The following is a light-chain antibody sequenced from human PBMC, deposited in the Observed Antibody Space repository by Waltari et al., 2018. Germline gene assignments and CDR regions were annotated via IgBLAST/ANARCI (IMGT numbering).Light chain of an antibody. J-gene: IGKJ1*01. CDR1: QDISKY. V-gene: IGKV1-33*01. CDR2: DAF. CDR3: QKYDTLPWT. Sequence: DIQMTQSPSSLSASVGDRVTITCQASQDISKYLNWYQQKPGKAHKRLIYDAFDLKAGDPARFRGSGSGTDFTLTISSLQPEDIATYYCQKYDTLPWTFGQGTKVEIK.